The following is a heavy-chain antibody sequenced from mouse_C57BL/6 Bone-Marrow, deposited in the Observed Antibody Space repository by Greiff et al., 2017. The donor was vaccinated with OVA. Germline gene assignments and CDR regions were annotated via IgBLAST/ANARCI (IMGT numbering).Heavy chain of an antibody. CDR2: ISYSGST. CDR1: GYSITSDY. CDR3: ARSLYYDYDVGYFDY. D-gene: IGHD2-4*01. J-gene: IGHJ2*01. Sequence: EVKLMESGPGLAKPSQTLSLTCSVTGYSITSDYWNWILKFPGNKLEYMGYISYSGSTYYNPSLKSRISITRDTSKNQYYLQLNSVTTEDTATYYCARSLYYDYDVGYFDYWGQGTTLTVSS. V-gene: IGHV3-8*01.